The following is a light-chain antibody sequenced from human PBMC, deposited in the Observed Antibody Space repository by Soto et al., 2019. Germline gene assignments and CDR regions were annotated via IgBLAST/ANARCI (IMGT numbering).Light chain of an antibody. J-gene: IGKJ3*01. CDR2: VAS. V-gene: IGKV1-39*01. Sequence: DIQMTQSPSSLSASVGDRVTITCRASQTINKYLNWYQHKPGKAPKSLIYVASSLQSGVPSRFNGSESGTNFTLTIIGLQPEDFATYYCQQSYNTPFTFGPGTKVEMK. CDR1: QTINKY. CDR3: QQSYNTPFT.